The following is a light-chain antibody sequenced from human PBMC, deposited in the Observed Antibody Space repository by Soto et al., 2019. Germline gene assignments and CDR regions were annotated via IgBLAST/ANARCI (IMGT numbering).Light chain of an antibody. V-gene: IGKV3-15*01. Sequence: ETVMTQSPATLSVSPGERATLSCRASQTVGSNLAWYQQTPGRAPRLLIYGASTRATGIPARFSGGGSGTEFPLTLSILPYEDIVVYDWQQYNDLPLTFGEGTNVEI. CDR3: QQYNDLPLT. CDR1: QTVGSN. CDR2: GAS. J-gene: IGKJ4*02.